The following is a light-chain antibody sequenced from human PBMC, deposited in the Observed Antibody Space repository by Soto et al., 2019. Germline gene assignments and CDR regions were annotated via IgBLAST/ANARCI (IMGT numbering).Light chain of an antibody. V-gene: IGLV3-1*01. CDR3: QAWDSGTAV. CDR2: QDT. J-gene: IGLJ2*01. CDR1: KLGDKY. Sequence: SYELTHPPSVSVSPGQTASITCSGDKLGDKYASWYQQKPGQSPVLVIYQDTKRPSGIPERFSGSNSGSTATLTISGTQAMDEADYYCQAWDSGTAVFGGGTKLTVL.